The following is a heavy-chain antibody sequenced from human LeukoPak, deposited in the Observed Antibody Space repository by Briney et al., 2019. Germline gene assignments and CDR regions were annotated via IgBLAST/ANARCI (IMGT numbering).Heavy chain of an antibody. CDR3: ARGGYLVGATLFDY. D-gene: IGHD1-26*01. V-gene: IGHV3-64*01. CDR2: ISSNGGST. CDR1: GFTFSSCA. Sequence: PGGSLRLSCAASGFTFSSCAKHWVRQAPGKGLEYVSAISSNGGSTYYANSVKGRFTISRDNSKNTLYLQMGSLRAEDMAVYYCARGGYLVGATLFDYWAREPWSPSPQ. J-gene: IGHJ4*02.